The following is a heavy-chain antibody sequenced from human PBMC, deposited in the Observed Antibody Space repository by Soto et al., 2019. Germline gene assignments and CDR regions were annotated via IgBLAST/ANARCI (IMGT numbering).Heavy chain of an antibody. CDR2: IHYSGSI. CDR1: GGSISYEYYH. V-gene: IGHV4-30-4*08. D-gene: IGHD2-21*02. Sequence: QVQLQQSGPGLVKPSQTLSLTCTVSGGSISYEYYHWTWIRQSPGKGLEWIGYIHYSGSIIYNPSFKSRVTISVDTSKSQFALQLGSVTAADPAVYFCAREDDGGDRDYYGLDVWGQGTTVTVSS. J-gene: IGHJ6*02. CDR3: AREDDGGDRDYYGLDV.